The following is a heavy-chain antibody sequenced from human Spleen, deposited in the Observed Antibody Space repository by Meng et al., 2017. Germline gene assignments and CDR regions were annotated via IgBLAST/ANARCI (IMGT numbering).Heavy chain of an antibody. D-gene: IGHD6-6*01. CDR3: ARGLLLAALRN. CDR2: INHSGGT. J-gene: IGHJ4*02. Sequence: QVQLQQWGAGLLKPSETLSLTCAVYGGSFSGYYWSWIRQPPGKGLEWIGEINHSGGTNYNPSLKSRVTISVDMSKNQFSLKLSSVTAADTAVYYCARGLLLAALRNWGQGTLVTVS. V-gene: IGHV4-34*01. CDR1: GGSFSGYY.